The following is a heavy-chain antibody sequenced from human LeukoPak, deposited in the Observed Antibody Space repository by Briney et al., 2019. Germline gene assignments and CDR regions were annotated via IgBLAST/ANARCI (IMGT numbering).Heavy chain of an antibody. Sequence: GGSLRLSCAASGFTFSSYSMNWVRQAPGKGLEWVSSISTGSSFIYYADSVKGRFTISRDIAKHSLYLQMNNLRAEDTAVYYCARTDYYDKSIDYWGQGTLVTVSS. CDR3: ARTDYYDKSIDY. CDR2: ISTGSSFI. CDR1: GFTFSSYS. V-gene: IGHV3-21*01. D-gene: IGHD3-22*01. J-gene: IGHJ4*02.